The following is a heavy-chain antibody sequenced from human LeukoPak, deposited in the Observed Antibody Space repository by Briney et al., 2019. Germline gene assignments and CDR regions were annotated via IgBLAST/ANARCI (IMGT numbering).Heavy chain of an antibody. CDR1: GFTFSSYA. D-gene: IGHD3-9*01. CDR3: AKDSGVLRHFDWLSYFDY. CDR2: ISGSGDNT. Sequence: GGSLRLSCAASGFTFSSYAMNWVRQAPGKGLEWISSISGSGDNTYYAGSVKGRFTISRDNSKRTLYLQMNSLRAEDTAVYYCAKDSGVLRHFDWLSYFDYWGQGTLVTVSS. J-gene: IGHJ4*02. V-gene: IGHV3-23*01.